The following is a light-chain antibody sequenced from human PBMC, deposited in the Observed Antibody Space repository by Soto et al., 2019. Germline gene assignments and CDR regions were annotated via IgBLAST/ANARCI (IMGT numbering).Light chain of an antibody. CDR1: SSNIGSNT. CDR3: AAWDDSLNVYV. CDR2: SNN. J-gene: IGLJ1*01. V-gene: IGLV1-44*01. Sequence: QSVLTQPPSASGTPGQRVTISCSGSSSNIGSNTVNWYQQLPGTAPKLLIYSNNQRPSGVPDRFPGSKSGTSASLAISGLQSEDEADYYCAAWDDSLNVYVFGTGTKLTVL.